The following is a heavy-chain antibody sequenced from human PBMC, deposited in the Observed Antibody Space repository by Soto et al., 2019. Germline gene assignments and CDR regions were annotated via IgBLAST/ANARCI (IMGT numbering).Heavy chain of an antibody. CDR2: IYSGGGK. Sequence: GGSLRLSCAASGFTVTAHYVAWVRQAPGRGLEWVPLIYSGGGKYYADSVKGRFTISRDTSEKTFYLQMNSPRSEDTAVYYCARSDPAYAYGLNVWGQGTTVTVSS. CDR1: GFTVTAHY. V-gene: IGHV3-53*01. CDR3: ARSDPAYAYGLNV. J-gene: IGHJ6*02. D-gene: IGHD3-10*01.